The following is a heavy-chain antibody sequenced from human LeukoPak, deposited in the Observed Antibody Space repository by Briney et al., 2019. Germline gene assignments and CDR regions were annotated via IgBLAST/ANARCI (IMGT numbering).Heavy chain of an antibody. D-gene: IGHD3-22*01. V-gene: IGHV3-7*01. J-gene: IGHJ4*02. Sequence: GGSLRLSCAASGFTFSNYWMGWVRQAPGKRLEWVANMNIDGSEKYYADSVKGRFTISRDNSKNMMSLQMNTLRVEDTAVYYCGKDYDSTGYYPDYWGQGTLVTVSA. CDR1: GFTFSNYW. CDR2: MNIDGSEK. CDR3: GKDYDSTGYYPDY.